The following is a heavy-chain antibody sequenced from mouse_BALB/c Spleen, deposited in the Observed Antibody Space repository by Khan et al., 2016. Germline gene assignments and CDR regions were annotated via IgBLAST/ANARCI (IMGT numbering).Heavy chain of an antibody. Sequence: QVQLQQSGAELVRPGVSVKISCKGSGYTFTDYDLHWVKQSHAKSLEWIGIISPYYGDATHNQKFKGKATMTVDKSSSTAYMELARLTSEDSAIYYCARGTTALFYALDYWAQGTSVTVSS. D-gene: IGHD1-2*01. J-gene: IGHJ4*01. CDR1: GYTFTDYD. CDR2: ISPYYGDA. V-gene: IGHV1S137*01. CDR3: ARGTTALFYALDY.